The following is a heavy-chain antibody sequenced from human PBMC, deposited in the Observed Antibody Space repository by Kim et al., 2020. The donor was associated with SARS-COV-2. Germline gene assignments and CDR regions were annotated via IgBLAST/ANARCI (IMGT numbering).Heavy chain of an antibody. J-gene: IGHJ4*02. Sequence: GESLKISCKGSGYSFTSYWISWVRQMPGKGLEWMGRIDPSDSYTNYSPSFQGHVTISADKSISTAYLQLSSLKASDTAMYYCARLEVGATIMVYWGQGTLVTVSS. V-gene: IGHV5-10-1*01. CDR2: IDPSDSYT. D-gene: IGHD1-26*01. CDR1: GYSFTSYW. CDR3: ARLEVGATIMVY.